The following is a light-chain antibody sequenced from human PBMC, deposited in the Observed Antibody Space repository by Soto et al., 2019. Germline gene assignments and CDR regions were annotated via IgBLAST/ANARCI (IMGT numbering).Light chain of an antibody. CDR2: DAS. Sequence: EIVLTQSPATLSVSPGERATLSCRASQSVSSNLAWYQKKPGQAPRLLIYDASTRATGIPARFSSSGSGTEFTLTISSLQSEDFALYYCQQYHNFPPYTFGQGTKLEIK. CDR3: QQYHNFPPYT. CDR1: QSVSSN. J-gene: IGKJ2*01. V-gene: IGKV3-15*01.